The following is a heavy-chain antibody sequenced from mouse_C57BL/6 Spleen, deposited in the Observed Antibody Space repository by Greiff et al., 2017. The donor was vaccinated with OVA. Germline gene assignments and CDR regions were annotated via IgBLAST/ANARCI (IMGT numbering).Heavy chain of an antibody. D-gene: IGHD2-10*01. V-gene: IGHV1-81*01. CDR1: GYTFTSYG. CDR3: ARTYYGNSRYCDD. CDR2: IYPSSGNT. J-gene: IGHJ2*01. Sequence: QVQLQQPGAELARPGASVKLSCKASGYTFTSYGISWVKQRPGQGLEWIGEIYPSSGNTYYNEKFKGKATLTADKSSSTAYMELRSLTSEDSAVYVCARTYYGNSRYCDDWGKGTTLTVSS.